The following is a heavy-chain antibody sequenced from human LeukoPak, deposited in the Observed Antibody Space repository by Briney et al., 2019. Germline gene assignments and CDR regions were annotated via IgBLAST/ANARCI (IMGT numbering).Heavy chain of an antibody. Sequence: GGSLRLSCAASGFIFSTYNIHWVRQAPGKGLEWVAVISYDGRNKYYADSVKGRFTISRDNSKNTLYLQMNSLRAEDTAVYYCAREAVAGASNYFDYWGQGTLVTVSS. CDR2: ISYDGRNK. CDR3: AREAVAGASNYFDY. CDR1: GFIFSTYN. J-gene: IGHJ4*02. D-gene: IGHD6-19*01. V-gene: IGHV3-30*03.